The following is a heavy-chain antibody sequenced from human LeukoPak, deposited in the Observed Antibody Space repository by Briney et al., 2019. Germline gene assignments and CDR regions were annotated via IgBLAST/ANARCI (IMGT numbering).Heavy chain of an antibody. CDR2: IYYSGST. Sequence: TXTVXGGSISSSSYYWGWIRQPPGKGLEWIGSIYYSGSTYYNPSLKSRFTISVETSKNQFSLKLSSVTAADTAGDXXXXXXXXGWYPPYYYYYMDVWGKGTTVTVSS. V-gene: IGHV4-39*01. CDR3: XXXXXXGWYPPYYYYYMDV. J-gene: IGHJ6*03. D-gene: IGHD6-19*01. CDR1: GGSISSSSYY.